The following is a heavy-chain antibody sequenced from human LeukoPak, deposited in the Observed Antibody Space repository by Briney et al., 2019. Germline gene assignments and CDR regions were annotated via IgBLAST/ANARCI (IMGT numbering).Heavy chain of an antibody. J-gene: IGHJ4*02. CDR1: GYSFTNYW. CDR3: AMNFASGSYGPFDY. Sequence: GESLKISCKGSGYSFTNYWIGWGRQMPGKGLEWMGIIYPGDPDTRYSPSFQGQVTTSADKSITTAYLQWSSLKASDTAMYYCAMNFASGSYGPFDYWGQGTLVTVPS. D-gene: IGHD3-10*01. V-gene: IGHV5-51*01. CDR2: IYPGDPDT.